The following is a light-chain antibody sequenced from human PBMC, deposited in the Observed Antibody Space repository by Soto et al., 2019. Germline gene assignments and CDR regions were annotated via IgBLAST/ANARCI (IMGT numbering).Light chain of an antibody. V-gene: IGKV3-20*01. J-gene: IGKJ2*01. CDR1: QSVSSNY. Sequence: EIVLTQSPGTLSLSPGERATLSCRASQSVSSNYFAWYQQKPGQAPRILIYGASSRATGIPDRFSGSGSGTDFTLTISRLEPEDFAVYYCQQYGSSPLYTFGQGTKLEIK. CDR2: GAS. CDR3: QQYGSSPLYT.